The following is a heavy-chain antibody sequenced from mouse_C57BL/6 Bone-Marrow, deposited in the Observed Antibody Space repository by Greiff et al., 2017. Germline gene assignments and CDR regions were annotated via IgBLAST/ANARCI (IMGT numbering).Heavy chain of an antibody. CDR3: ARWRGNQFYYYAMDY. J-gene: IGHJ4*01. Sequence: QVQLKESGAELVRPGASVKLSCKASGYTFTDYYINWVKQRPGQGLEWIARIYPGSGNTYYNEKFKGKATLTAEKSSSTAYMQLSSLTSEDSAVYFCARWRGNQFYYYAMDYWGQGTSVTVSS. CDR1: GYTFTDYY. V-gene: IGHV1-76*01. CDR2: IYPGSGNT.